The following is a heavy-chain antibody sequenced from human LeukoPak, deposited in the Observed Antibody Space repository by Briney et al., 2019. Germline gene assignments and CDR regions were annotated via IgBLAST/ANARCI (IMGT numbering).Heavy chain of an antibody. J-gene: IGHJ4*02. V-gene: IGHV4-4*07. Sequence: SETLSLTYTVSVGSISRYYWSWIRQPAAKGREGVGRIYTSGSTNYNPSLKSRVSMSVDTSKNQFSLTQSSVCAADTAVYDCARERMYSRGWYGDFWGQGTLVTLSS. CDR1: VGSISRYY. D-gene: IGHD6-19*01. CDR3: ARERMYSRGWYGDF. CDR2: IYTSGST.